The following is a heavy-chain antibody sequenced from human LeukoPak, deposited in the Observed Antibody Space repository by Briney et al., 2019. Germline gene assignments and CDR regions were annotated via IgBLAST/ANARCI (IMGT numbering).Heavy chain of an antibody. D-gene: IGHD4-17*01. CDR3: AKGANYGEDGY. J-gene: IGHJ4*02. CDR1: GFTFSSYA. Sequence: GGSLRLSCAASGFTFSSYAMSWVRQAPGKGLEWVSAISGSGGSTYYADSVRGRFTISRDNSKNALYLQMNSLRAEDTAVYYFAKGANYGEDGYWGQGTLVTVSS. V-gene: IGHV3-23*01. CDR2: ISGSGGST.